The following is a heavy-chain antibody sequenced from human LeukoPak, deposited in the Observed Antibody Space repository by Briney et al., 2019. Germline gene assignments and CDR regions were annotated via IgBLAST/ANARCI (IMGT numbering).Heavy chain of an antibody. D-gene: IGHD3-10*01. Sequence: SETLSLTCTVSGGSISNYYLSWIRQPAGKGLEWIGGIYSRVTTYYPSLKSRVTMSADTSRNHVSLTLNSVTAADTAVYYCARDSGTTGEVKFDPWDQGTLVTVSS. CDR3: ARDSGTTGEVKFDP. CDR2: IYSRVT. CDR1: GGSISNYY. V-gene: IGHV4-4*07. J-gene: IGHJ5*02.